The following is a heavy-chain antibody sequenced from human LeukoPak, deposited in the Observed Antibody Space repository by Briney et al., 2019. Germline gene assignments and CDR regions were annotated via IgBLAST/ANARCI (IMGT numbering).Heavy chain of an antibody. D-gene: IGHD3-16*01. Sequence: SETLSLTCAVSGYSISNGFYWGWIRQPPGKGLEYIGSIHHSGATYYNPSLKSRLTISVDTSKNQFSLKLSSATAADTAMYYCAREYDYVWIFWGQGTLVTVSS. V-gene: IGHV4-38-2*01. J-gene: IGHJ4*02. CDR3: AREYDYVWIF. CDR1: GYSISNGFY. CDR2: IHHSGAT.